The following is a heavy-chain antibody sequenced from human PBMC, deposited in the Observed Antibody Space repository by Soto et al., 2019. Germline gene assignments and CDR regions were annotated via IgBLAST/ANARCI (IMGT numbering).Heavy chain of an antibody. CDR3: AKARRSTTNCYVPDY. CDR2: ISGSGGSP. Sequence: EVQLLEFGGDLVQPGGSLRLSCAASGFTFSTYTMSWVRQAPGKGLEWVSAISGSGGSPSYADSVQGRFTISRDNPKNTLYLQMNSLRVEDTAMYYCAKARRSTTNCYVPDYWGQGTLVTVSS. V-gene: IGHV3-23*01. J-gene: IGHJ4*02. D-gene: IGHD2-2*01. CDR1: GFTFSTYT.